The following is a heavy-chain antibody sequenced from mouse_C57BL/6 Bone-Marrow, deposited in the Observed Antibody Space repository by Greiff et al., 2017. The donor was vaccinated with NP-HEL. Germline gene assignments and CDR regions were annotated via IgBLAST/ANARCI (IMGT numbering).Heavy chain of an antibody. CDR3: TRHSTPFAY. CDR2: IYPGNSDT. D-gene: IGHD1-1*01. J-gene: IGHJ3*01. CDR1: GYTFTSYW. V-gene: IGHV1-5*01. Sequence: VHVKQSGTVLARPGASVKMSCKTSGYTFTSYWMHWVKQRPGQGLEWIGAIYPGNSDTSYIQKFKGKAKLTVVKSASTAYMELGSLTNEDSAVYYCTRHSTPFAYWGQGTLVTVSA.